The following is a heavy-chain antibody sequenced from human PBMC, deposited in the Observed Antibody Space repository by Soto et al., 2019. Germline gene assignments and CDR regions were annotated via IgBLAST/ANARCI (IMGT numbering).Heavy chain of an antibody. J-gene: IGHJ4*02. V-gene: IGHV6-1*01. CDR2: TYYRSKWYN. Sequence: PSQTLSLTCAISGDSVSSNSAAWNWIRQSPSRGLEWLGRTYYRSKWYNDYAVSVKSRITINPDTSKNQFSLQLNSVTHEDTAVFYRARFNLPYFGRAEKFCQWGQGNLGT. CDR1: GDSVSSNSAA. CDR3: ARFNLPYFGRAEKFCQ. D-gene: IGHD3-9*01.